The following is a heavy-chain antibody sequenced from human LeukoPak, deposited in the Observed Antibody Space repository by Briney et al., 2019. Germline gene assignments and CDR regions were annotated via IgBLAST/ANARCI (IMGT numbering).Heavy chain of an antibody. CDR3: AKEGYAAMARNAFDI. J-gene: IGHJ3*02. Sequence: PGGSLRLSCAASGFTFSSYGMHWVRQAPGKGLEWVAFIRYDGSNKYYADSVKGRFTISRDNSKNTLYLQMNSLRAEDTAVYYCAKEGYAAMARNAFDIWGQGTMVTVSS. V-gene: IGHV3-30*02. CDR1: GFTFSSYG. D-gene: IGHD2-2*01. CDR2: IRYDGSNK.